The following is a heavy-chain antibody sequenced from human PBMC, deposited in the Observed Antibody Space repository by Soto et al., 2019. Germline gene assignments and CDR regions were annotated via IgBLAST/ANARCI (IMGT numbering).Heavy chain of an antibody. CDR2: IYYSGST. Sequence: SETLSLTCTVSGGSISSGGYYWSWIRQHPGKGLEWIGYIYYSGSTYYNPSLKSRVTISVDTSKNQFSLKLSSVTAADTAVYYCARGELWLQYFDYWGQGTLVTVSS. J-gene: IGHJ4*02. V-gene: IGHV4-31*03. D-gene: IGHD3-16*01. CDR3: ARGELWLQYFDY. CDR1: GGSISSGGYY.